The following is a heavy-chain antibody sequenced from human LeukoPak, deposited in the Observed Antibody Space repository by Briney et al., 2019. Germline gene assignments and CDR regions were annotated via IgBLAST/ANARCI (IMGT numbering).Heavy chain of an antibody. CDR1: GFTFSSYW. D-gene: IGHD2-15*01. CDR3: ARARSYCSGGSCYPAHFDY. CDR2: IKQDGNEK. J-gene: IGHJ4*02. V-gene: IGHV3-7*05. Sequence: GGSLRLSCAASGFTFSSYWMSWVRQAPGKGLDWVANIKQDGNEKYYVDSVKGRFTISRDNPKNSLYLQMNSLRAEDTAVYYRARARSYCSGGSCYPAHFDYWGQGTLVTVSS.